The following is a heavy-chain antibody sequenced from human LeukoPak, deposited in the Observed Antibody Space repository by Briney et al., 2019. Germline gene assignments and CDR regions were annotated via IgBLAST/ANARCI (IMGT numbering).Heavy chain of an antibody. D-gene: IGHD1-26*01. CDR2: ISWNSGSI. V-gene: IGHV3-9*01. CDR3: AKAVGAQGGPVYFDH. J-gene: IGHJ4*02. Sequence: GGSLRLSCAASGFTLDDYAMHWVRQAPGKGLEWVSGISWNSGSIGYADSVKGRFTISRDNAKNSLYLQMNSLRAEDTALYYCAKAVGAQGGPVYFDHWGQGTLVTVSS. CDR1: GFTLDDYA.